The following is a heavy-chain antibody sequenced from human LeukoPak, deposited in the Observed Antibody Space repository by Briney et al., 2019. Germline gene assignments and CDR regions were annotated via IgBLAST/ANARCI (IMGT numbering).Heavy chain of an antibody. CDR1: GFTLSSNY. D-gene: IGHD2-15*01. J-gene: IGHJ1*01. Sequence: TGGSLRLSCAASGFTLSSNYMSWVRQAPGKGLEWVSVIYSGGSSYYADSVKGRFTISRDNSKNTLYLQMNSLRAEDTAVYYCARDGYCSGGSCYAGGFQHWGQGTLVTVSS. CDR3: ARDGYCSGGSCYAGGFQH. CDR2: IYSGGSS. V-gene: IGHV3-53*01.